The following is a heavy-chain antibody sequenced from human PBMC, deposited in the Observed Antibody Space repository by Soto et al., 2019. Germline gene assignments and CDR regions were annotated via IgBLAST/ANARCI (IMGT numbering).Heavy chain of an antibody. CDR1: GGSINSRSYS. CDR2: IYYSENT. V-gene: IGHV4-39*01. J-gene: IGHJ6*02. Sequence: PSETLSLTCSVSGGSINSRSYSWGWIRQPPGKGLEWIGTIYYSENTYYNPSLKSRVTISVDTSKNQFSLKLSSVTAADTAVYYCAKLAGYCSGNSCHGDYAMDVWGQGTTVTVSS. D-gene: IGHD2-2*01. CDR3: AKLAGYCSGNSCHGDYAMDV.